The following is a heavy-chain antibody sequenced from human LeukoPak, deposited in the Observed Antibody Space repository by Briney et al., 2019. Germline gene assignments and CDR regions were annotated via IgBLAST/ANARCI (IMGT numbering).Heavy chain of an antibody. V-gene: IGHV3-9*01. Sequence: GRSLRLSCAASGFTFDDYAMHWVRQAPGKGLEWVSGISWNSGSIGYADSVKGRFTISRDNAKNTLYLQMNSLRAEDTAVYYCAKEYGPADAFDIWGQGTMVTVSS. CDR2: ISWNSGSI. CDR1: GFTFDDYA. J-gene: IGHJ3*02. D-gene: IGHD3-10*01. CDR3: AKEYGPADAFDI.